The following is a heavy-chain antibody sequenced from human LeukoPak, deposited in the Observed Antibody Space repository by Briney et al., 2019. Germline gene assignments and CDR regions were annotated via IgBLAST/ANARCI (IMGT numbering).Heavy chain of an antibody. CDR2: IHYSGST. J-gene: IGHJ4*02. D-gene: IGHD6-19*01. Sequence: SETLSLTCAVSGGSISSSSYYWGWIRQPPGKGLEWIGSIHYSGSTNYNPSLKSRVTISVDTSKNQFSLKLSSVTAADTAVYYCARGQQSSGWYLSYYFDYWGQGTLVTVSS. CDR3: ARGQQSSGWYLSYYFDY. CDR1: GGSISSSSYY. V-gene: IGHV4-39*07.